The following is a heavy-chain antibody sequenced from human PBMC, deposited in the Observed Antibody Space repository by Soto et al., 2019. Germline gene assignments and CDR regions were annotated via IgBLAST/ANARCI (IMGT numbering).Heavy chain of an antibody. D-gene: IGHD3-16*01. V-gene: IGHV3-72*01. CDR1: GFTFSDRY. CDR3: TIEGAYPGPDFDY. Sequence: LRLSCAASGFTFSDRYMDWVRQAPGKGLEWVGRTKNKANNYTTEYAASVKGGFTISRDYSRDSVYLQMNSLKTDDTAVYYCTIEGAYPGPDFDYWGQGTLVTVSS. J-gene: IGHJ4*02. CDR2: TKNKANNYTT.